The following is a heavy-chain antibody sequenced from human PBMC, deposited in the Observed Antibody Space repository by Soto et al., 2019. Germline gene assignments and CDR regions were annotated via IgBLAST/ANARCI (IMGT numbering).Heavy chain of an antibody. CDR1: GGTFSSYA. Sequence: QVQLVQSGAEVKKPGSSVKVSCKASGGTFSSYAISWVRQAPGQGLEWMGGIIPIFGTANYAQKFQGRVTITADESTITAYMELSSLRSEDTAVYYCARTYYYGSGSYPTRYYYGMDVWGQGTTVTVSS. D-gene: IGHD3-10*01. CDR3: ARTYYYGSGSYPTRYYYGMDV. J-gene: IGHJ6*02. CDR2: IIPIFGTA. V-gene: IGHV1-69*01.